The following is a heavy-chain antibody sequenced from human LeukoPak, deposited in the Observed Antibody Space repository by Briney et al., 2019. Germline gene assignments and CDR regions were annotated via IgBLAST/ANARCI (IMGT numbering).Heavy chain of an antibody. J-gene: IGHJ4*02. V-gene: IGHV3-7*03. Sequence: GGSLRLSCAASGFTFSNYWMSWVRQAPGKGLEWVANIKQDGSGKYYADSLKGRFTISRDNAKNSLYLQVNSLRAEDTAVYYCASGQGLGYWGQGTLVTVSS. D-gene: IGHD6-19*01. CDR3: ASGQGLGY. CDR2: IKQDGSGK. CDR1: GFTFSNYW.